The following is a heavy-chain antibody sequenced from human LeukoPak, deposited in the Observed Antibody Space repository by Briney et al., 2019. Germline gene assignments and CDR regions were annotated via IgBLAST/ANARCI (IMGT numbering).Heavy chain of an antibody. J-gene: IGHJ5*02. CDR2: AHPATSII. CDR3: ARRKFYDTYLDP. CDR1: EYDFANYW. D-gene: IGHD2/OR15-2a*01. V-gene: IGHV5-51*01. Sequence: GESLKISCKGPEYDFANYWIGWVRQTPGRGLEWMGIAHPATSIIHYGPSFQGQVTISFDRSLSIAYLQWTSLKASDSGMYFCARRKFYDTYLDPWGRGTLVTVSS.